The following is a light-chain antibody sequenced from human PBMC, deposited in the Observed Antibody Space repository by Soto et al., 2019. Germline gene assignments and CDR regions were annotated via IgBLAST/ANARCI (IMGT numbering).Light chain of an antibody. CDR2: EVS. CDR1: SSDVGGYKY. CDR3: ASHTSSSTSVI. J-gene: IGLJ2*01. Sequence: QSALTQPASVSGSPGQSITISCTGTSSDVGGYKYVSWYQQHPDKAPKLIIFEVSNRPSGISSRFSGSKSGNTASLNISGLQAEDEADYYCASHTSSSTSVIFGRGTKLTVL. V-gene: IGLV2-14*01.